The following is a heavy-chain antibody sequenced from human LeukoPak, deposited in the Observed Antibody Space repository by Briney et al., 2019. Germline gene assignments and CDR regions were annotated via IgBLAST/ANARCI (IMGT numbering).Heavy chain of an antibody. V-gene: IGHV4-30-2*01. CDR3: ARGRPSEEYYFDY. CDR1: GGSISSGGYS. CDR2: ISHSGST. J-gene: IGHJ4*02. D-gene: IGHD1-14*01. Sequence: SQTLSLTCAVSGGSISSGGYSWRWIRQPPGKGLEWLGYISHSGSTYYNPSLKSRVTISVDRSKNQFSLKLSSVTAADTAVYYCARGRPSEEYYFDYWGQGTLVTVSS.